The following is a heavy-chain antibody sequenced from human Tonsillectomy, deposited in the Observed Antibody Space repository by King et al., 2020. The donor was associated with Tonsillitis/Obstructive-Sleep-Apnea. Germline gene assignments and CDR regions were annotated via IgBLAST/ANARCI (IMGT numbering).Heavy chain of an antibody. D-gene: IGHD1-20*01. CDR1: GESFRGHH. Sequence: VQLQQWGAGLLKPSETLSLTCAVYGESFRGHHWSWIRQPPGKGLEWIGEISHGGSTKYNPSLKSRVIMSVDTSKNQFSLKLTSVTAADTAVYYCARRHSVTVVPFDYWDQGTLVTVSS. CDR3: ARRHSVTVVPFDY. V-gene: IGHV4-34*01. J-gene: IGHJ4*02. CDR2: ISHGGST.